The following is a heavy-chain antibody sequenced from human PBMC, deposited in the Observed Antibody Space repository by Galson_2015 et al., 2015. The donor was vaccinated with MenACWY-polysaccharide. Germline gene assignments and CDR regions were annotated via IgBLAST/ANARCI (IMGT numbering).Heavy chain of an antibody. J-gene: IGHJ4*02. CDR3: ASNVDQGY. D-gene: IGHD3-16*01. Sequence: SLRLSCAASGFTVGNNYMNWFRQTPAKGLEWVSLIYRGGSTHYADAEQGRFTISRDSSKNTLYLQMNSLRAEDTAWYYCASNVDQGYWGQGTLVTVSS. V-gene: IGHV3-53*01. CDR2: IYRGGST. CDR1: GFTVGNNY.